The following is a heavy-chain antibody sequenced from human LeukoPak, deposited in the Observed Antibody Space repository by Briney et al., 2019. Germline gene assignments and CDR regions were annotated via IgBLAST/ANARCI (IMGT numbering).Heavy chain of an antibody. D-gene: IGHD3-3*01. V-gene: IGHV3-11*01. J-gene: IGHJ5*02. Sequence: GGSLRLSCAASGFTFSDYYMSWIRQAPGKGLEWVSYISSSGSTIYYADSVKGRFTISRDNAKNTLYLQMNSLRAEDTAVYYCAKNTGSYDFWSGYYTGESWFDPWGQGTLVTVSS. CDR1: GFTFSDYY. CDR2: ISSSGSTI. CDR3: AKNTGSYDFWSGYYTGESWFDP.